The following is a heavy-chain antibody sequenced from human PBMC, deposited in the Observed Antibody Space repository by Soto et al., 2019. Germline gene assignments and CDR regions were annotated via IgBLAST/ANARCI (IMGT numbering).Heavy chain of an antibody. D-gene: IGHD3-10*01. V-gene: IGHV3-21*06. Sequence: SLRLSCAASGFTFSSYSMNWVRQAPGKGLEWVSSISSGSSYIYYADPVKGRFTISRDNAKNSLYLQMNSLRAEDTAVYYCARSSGGSGKLWNYYGMDVWGQGTTVTVSS. J-gene: IGHJ6*02. CDR2: ISSGSSYI. CDR3: ARSSGGSGKLWNYYGMDV. CDR1: GFTFSSYS.